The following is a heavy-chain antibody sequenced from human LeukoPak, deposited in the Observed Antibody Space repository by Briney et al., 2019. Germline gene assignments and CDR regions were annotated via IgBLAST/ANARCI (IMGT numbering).Heavy chain of an antibody. V-gene: IGHV4-34*01. CDR2: INHSGTT. D-gene: IGHD3-10*01. CDR1: GESFSAYY. J-gene: IGHJ4*02. CDR3: ARGSGYGSAFQYKAQYFDS. Sequence: SETLSLTCAVYGESFSAYYWSWIRQPPGKGLEWIGEINHSGTTNYNPSLKSRVNTSLDTSKNQFSLKLTSVTAADTAVYYCARGSGYGSAFQYKAQYFDSWGQGTLVTVSS.